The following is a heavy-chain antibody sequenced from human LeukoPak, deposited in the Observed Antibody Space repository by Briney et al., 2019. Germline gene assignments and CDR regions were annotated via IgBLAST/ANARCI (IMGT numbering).Heavy chain of an antibody. J-gene: IGHJ5*02. CDR3: ARVYTGGSGWYHNWFDP. CDR2: ISTYNGNT. CDR1: GGTFSSYA. V-gene: IGHV1-18*01. Sequence: ASVKVSCKASGGTFSSYAISWVRQAPGQGLEWMGWISTYNGNTNYAQKLQGRVTMTTDTSTSTAYMELRSLRSDDTAVYYCARVYTGGSGWYHNWFDPWGQGTLVTVSS. D-gene: IGHD6-19*01.